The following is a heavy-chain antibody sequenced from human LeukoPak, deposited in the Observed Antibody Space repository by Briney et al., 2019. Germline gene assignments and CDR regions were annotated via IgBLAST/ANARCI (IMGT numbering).Heavy chain of an antibody. CDR2: INHSAST. V-gene: IGHV4-34*01. CDR3: ARGGGYDYRTPDAFDI. D-gene: IGHD5-12*01. Sequence: GSLRLSCAASGFTFSRYWMHWVRQAPGKGLEWIGEINHSASTNYNPSLKSRVTISVDTSKNQFSLKLSSVTAADTAVYYCARGGGYDYRTPDAFDIWGQGTMVTVSS. J-gene: IGHJ3*02. CDR1: GFTFSRYW.